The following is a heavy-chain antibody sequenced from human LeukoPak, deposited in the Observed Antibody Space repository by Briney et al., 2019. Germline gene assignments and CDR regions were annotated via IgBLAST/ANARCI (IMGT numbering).Heavy chain of an antibody. CDR1: GGTFGSYA. Sequence: SVKVSCKASGGTFGSYAISWVRQAPGQGLEWMGGIIPIFGTANYAQKFQGRVTITADESTGTAYMELSSLRSEDTAVYYCARDGIATEPYYYYGMDVWGQGTTVTVSS. D-gene: IGHD6-13*01. J-gene: IGHJ6*02. CDR2: IIPIFGTA. V-gene: IGHV1-69*13. CDR3: ARDGIATEPYYYYGMDV.